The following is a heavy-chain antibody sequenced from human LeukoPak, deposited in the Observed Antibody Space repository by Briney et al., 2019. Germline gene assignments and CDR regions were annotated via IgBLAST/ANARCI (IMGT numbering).Heavy chain of an antibody. CDR2: IYYSGST. Sequence: KSSETLSLTCTVSGGSISSSSYYWGWIRQPPGKGLEWIGSIYYSGSTYYNPSLKSRVTISVDTSKNQFSLKLSSVTAADTAVYYCATKPAHGFWSGYYTWTWYFDLWGRGTLVTVSS. D-gene: IGHD3-3*01. CDR3: ATKPAHGFWSGYYTWTWYFDL. J-gene: IGHJ2*01. V-gene: IGHV4-39*01. CDR1: GGSISSSSYY.